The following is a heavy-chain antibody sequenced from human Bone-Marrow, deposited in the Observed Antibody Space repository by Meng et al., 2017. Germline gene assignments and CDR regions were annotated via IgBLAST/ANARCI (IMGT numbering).Heavy chain of an antibody. CDR1: GGSFSGYY. CDR3: ERGFELTYDRGNDY. V-gene: IGHV4-34*01. D-gene: IGHD5-12*01. Sequence: QWAAGLLKPCESLLRAGVVEGGSFSGYYWSWIRQPTGKGLELNAEINHSGSTNYSPSLKSRVTISVETSKDQFSLKLSSVTAADTAVYYCERGFELTYDRGNDYWGQGTLVTVSS. J-gene: IGHJ4*02. CDR2: INHSGST.